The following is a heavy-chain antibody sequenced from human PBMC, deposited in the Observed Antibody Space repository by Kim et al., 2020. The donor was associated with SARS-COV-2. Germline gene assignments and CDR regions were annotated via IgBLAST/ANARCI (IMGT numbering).Heavy chain of an antibody. Sequence: GGSLRLSCAASGFTFSSYSMNWVRQAPGKGLEWVSSISSSSSYIYYADSVKGRFTISRDNAKNSLYLQMNSLRAEDTAVYYCARRGDEYGDYPVGTTGYYGMDVWGQGTTVTVSS. D-gene: IGHD4-17*01. J-gene: IGHJ6*02. CDR3: ARRGDEYGDYPVGTTGYYGMDV. V-gene: IGHV3-21*01. CDR1: GFTFSSYS. CDR2: ISSSSSYI.